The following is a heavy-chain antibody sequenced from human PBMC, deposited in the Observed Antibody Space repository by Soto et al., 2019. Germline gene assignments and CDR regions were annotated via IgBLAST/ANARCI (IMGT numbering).Heavy chain of an antibody. CDR1: GGTFSSYA. CDR2: IIPIFGTA. D-gene: IGHD1-26*01. Sequence: QVQLVQSGAEVKKPGSSVKVSCKASGGTFSSYAISWVRQAPGQGLEWMGGIIPIFGTANYAQKFQGRVTITADQSTSTAYMELSSLRSANTAVYYWARAASGSWYDYSYGMDVWGKGTTVSVSA. V-gene: IGHV1-69*12. CDR3: ARAASGSWYDYSYGMDV. J-gene: IGHJ6*04.